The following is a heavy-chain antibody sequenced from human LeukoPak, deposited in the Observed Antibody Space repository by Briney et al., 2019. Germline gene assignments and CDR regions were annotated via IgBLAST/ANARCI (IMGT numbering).Heavy chain of an antibody. V-gene: IGHV1-69*05. J-gene: IGHJ5*02. CDR1: GGTFSSYA. Sequence: GSSVKVSCKASGGTFSSYAISWVRQAPGQGLEWMGRIIPIFGTANYAQKLQGRVTMTTDTSTSTAYMELRSLRSDDTAVYYCARDGGVSSSAPDLGSPWGQGTLVTVSS. CDR2: IIPIFGTA. CDR3: ARDGGVSSSAPDLGSP. D-gene: IGHD6-6*01.